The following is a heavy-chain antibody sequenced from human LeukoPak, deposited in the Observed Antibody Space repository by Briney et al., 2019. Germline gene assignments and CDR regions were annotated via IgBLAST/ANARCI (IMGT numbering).Heavy chain of an antibody. CDR1: GFTFDGYA. CDR3: AKDMSYYDSSGYDY. J-gene: IGHJ4*02. CDR2: ISWNSGSI. Sequence: GGSLRLSCAASGFTFDGYAMHWVRQAPGKGLEWVSGISWNSGSIGYADSVKGRFTISRDNAKNSLYLQMNSLRAEDTALYYCAKDMSYYDSSGYDYWGQGTLVTVSS. V-gene: IGHV3-9*01. D-gene: IGHD3-22*01.